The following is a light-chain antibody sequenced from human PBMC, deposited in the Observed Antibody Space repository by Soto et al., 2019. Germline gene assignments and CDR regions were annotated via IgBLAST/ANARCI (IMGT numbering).Light chain of an antibody. CDR1: QGIGSA. Sequence: AIQLTQSPSSLSASIGDRVTITCRARQGIGSALAWYQQAPGKPPKLLIFDASTLENGVPSRFSDGGSGTDFTLTISSLQPEDFATYYCLLFNSYPKAFGGGTKVEIK. CDR3: LLFNSYPKA. V-gene: IGKV1-13*02. J-gene: IGKJ4*01. CDR2: DAS.